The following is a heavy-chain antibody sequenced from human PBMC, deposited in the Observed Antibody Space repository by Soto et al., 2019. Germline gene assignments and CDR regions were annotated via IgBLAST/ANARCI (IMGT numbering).Heavy chain of an antibody. Sequence: GGSLRLSGAASGFTFSSYGMHWVRQAPGKGLEWVAVISYDGSNKYYADSVKGRFTISRDNSKDTLYLQMNSLRAEDTAVYYCAKDLGDYGDYVDYWGQGTLVTVSS. CDR1: GFTFSSYG. J-gene: IGHJ4*02. CDR3: AKDLGDYGDYVDY. D-gene: IGHD4-17*01. CDR2: ISYDGSNK. V-gene: IGHV3-30*18.